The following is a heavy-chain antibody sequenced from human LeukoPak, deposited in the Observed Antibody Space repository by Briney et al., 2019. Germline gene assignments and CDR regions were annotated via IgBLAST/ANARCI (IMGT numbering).Heavy chain of an antibody. D-gene: IGHD3-10*01. CDR1: GASFSAYY. CDR3: AGRTRFGDFIDY. CDR2: INHTGIT. Sequence: SETLSLTCAVSGASFSAYYWSWIRQPPEKGLEWLGEINHTGITDYNPSLKSRVTISVDTSKNQFSLRLSSVTAADSAVYYCAGRTRFGDFIDYWGQGTLVTVSS. J-gene: IGHJ4*02. V-gene: IGHV4-34*01.